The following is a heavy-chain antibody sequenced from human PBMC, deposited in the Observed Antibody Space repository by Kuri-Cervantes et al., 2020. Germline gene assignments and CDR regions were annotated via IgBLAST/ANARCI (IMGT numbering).Heavy chain of an antibody. CDR1: GFTFSGQN. V-gene: IGHV3-21*01. J-gene: IGHJ4*02. CDR2: ISTTGSYM. CDR3: ARGVGTQWPPQ. D-gene: IGHD6-19*01. Sequence: GESLKISCAASGFTFSGQNMNWVRQAPGKGLEWVSSISTTGSYMYYSDSVKGRFTISRDNAKNSLYLQMNDLRAEDTAVYYCARGVGTQWPPQWGQGTLVTVSS.